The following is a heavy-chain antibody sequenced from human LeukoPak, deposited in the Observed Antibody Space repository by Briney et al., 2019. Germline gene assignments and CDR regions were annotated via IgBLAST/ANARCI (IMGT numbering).Heavy chain of an antibody. Sequence: GGSLRLSCAASGFTFSNYWLHWVRQAPGKGLVWVSRIDANAKTTSYADSVKGRFTISTDNAKKTLYLQMNSLRVEDTAVYYCARVIAAAGTNWGQGTLVTVSS. V-gene: IGHV3-74*01. CDR2: IDANAKTT. CDR1: GFTFSNYW. J-gene: IGHJ4*02. D-gene: IGHD6-13*01. CDR3: ARVIAAAGTN.